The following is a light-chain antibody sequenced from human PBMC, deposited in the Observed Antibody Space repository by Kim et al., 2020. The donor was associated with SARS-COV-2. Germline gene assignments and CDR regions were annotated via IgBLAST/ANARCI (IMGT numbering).Light chain of an antibody. V-gene: IGKV3-15*01. Sequence: VSPGERATLSCRARQSVSSNLAWYQQKPGQAPRLLIYGASTRATGIPARFSGSGSGTEFTLTISSQQSEDFAVYCCQQYNNWPGTFGQGTKVDIK. J-gene: IGKJ1*01. CDR1: QSVSSN. CDR3: QQYNNWPGT. CDR2: GAS.